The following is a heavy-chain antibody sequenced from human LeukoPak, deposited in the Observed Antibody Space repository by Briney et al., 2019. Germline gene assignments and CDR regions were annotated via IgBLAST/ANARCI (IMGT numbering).Heavy chain of an antibody. CDR1: GGSISSGSYY. D-gene: IGHD2-21*01. CDR2: IYTSGST. J-gene: IGHJ3*02. Sequence: PSQTLSLTCTVSGGSISSGSYYWSWIRQPAGKGLEWIGRIYTSGSTNYNPSLKSRVTISVDTSKNQFSLKLSSVTAADTAVYYCARSSYSDAFDIWGQGTMVTVSS. CDR3: ARSSYSDAFDI. V-gene: IGHV4-61*02.